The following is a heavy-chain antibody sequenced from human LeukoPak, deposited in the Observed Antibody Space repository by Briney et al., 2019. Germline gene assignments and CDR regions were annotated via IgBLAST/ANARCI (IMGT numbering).Heavy chain of an antibody. CDR1: GYTFTSYA. J-gene: IGHJ4*02. V-gene: IGHV1-3*01. Sequence: GASVKVSCKASGYTFTSYAMHWVRQAPGQRLEWMGWINAGNGNTKYSQKFQGRVTITRDTSASTAYMELSSLRSEDTAVYYCARDTAQRGITWFDYWGQGTLVTVSS. CDR2: INAGNGNT. CDR3: ARDTAQRGITWFDY. D-gene: IGHD3-10*01.